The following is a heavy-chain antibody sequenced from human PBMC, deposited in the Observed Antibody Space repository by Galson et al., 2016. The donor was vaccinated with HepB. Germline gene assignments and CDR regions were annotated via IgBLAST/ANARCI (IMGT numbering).Heavy chain of an antibody. CDR1: GFVFRDYG. V-gene: IGHV3-23*01. J-gene: IGHJ5*01. Sequence: SLRLSCAASGFVFRDYGMTWVRQIPGKGLQWITSLSGSGETTYYEDSVKGRFAISRDNSNNKVYLQMNSLRAEDTAIYYCAKDSTPQEVLNWFDSWGQGIVVTVSS. D-gene: IGHD2/OR15-2a*01. CDR2: LSGSGETT. CDR3: AKDSTPQEVLNWFDS.